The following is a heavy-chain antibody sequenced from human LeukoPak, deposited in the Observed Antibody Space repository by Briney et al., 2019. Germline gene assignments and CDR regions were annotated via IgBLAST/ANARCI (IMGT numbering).Heavy chain of an antibody. CDR2: ISAYNGNT. J-gene: IGHJ6*02. Sequence: ASVKVSCKASGYTFTSYGISWVRQAPGQGLEWMGWISAYNGNTNYAQKLQGRVTMTTDTSTSTAYMELRSLRSDDTAVYYCARVYSGSYYYCMDVWGQGTTVTVSS. V-gene: IGHV1-18*01. D-gene: IGHD1-26*01. CDR3: ARVYSGSYYYCMDV. CDR1: GYTFTSYG.